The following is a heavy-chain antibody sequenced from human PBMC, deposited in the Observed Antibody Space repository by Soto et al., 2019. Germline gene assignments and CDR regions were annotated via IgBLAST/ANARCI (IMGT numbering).Heavy chain of an antibody. CDR1: GFTFRSYG. V-gene: IGHV3-30*18. J-gene: IGHJ6*02. Sequence: PGGSLRLSCAASGFTFRSYGMYWVRQAPGKGLEWLAAISYDGRNTYYGDSVKGRFTISRDNSKNTVYLQMNSLRLEDMAVYYCTKDPHMDVWAQGTPVTVSS. CDR2: ISYDGRNT. CDR3: TKDPHMDV.